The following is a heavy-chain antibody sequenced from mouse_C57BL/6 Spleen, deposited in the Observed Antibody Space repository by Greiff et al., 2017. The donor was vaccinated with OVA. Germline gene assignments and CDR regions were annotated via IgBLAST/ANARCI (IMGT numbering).Heavy chain of an antibody. D-gene: IGHD2-12*01. Sequence: EVQLQQSGPELVKPGASVKISCKASGYTFTDYYMNWVKQSHGKSLEWIGDINPNNGGTSYNQKFKGKATLTVDKSSSTAYMELRSLTSEDSAVYYCASGGGYNYDENSYYAMDYWGQGTSVTVSS. V-gene: IGHV1-26*01. J-gene: IGHJ4*01. CDR1: GYTFTDYY. CDR2: INPNNGGT. CDR3: ASGGGYNYDENSYYAMDY.